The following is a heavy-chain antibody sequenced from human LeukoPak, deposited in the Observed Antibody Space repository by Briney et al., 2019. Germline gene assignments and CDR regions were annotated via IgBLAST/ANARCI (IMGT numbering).Heavy chain of an antibody. V-gene: IGHV4-39*01. D-gene: IGHD3-10*01. J-gene: IGHJ3*02. CDR3: ARRITMVRGVPHAFDI. Sequence: SETLSLTCTVSGGSISSSSYYWGWIRQPPGKGLEWIGSIYYSGSTYYNPSLKSRVTISVDTSKNQFSLKLSSVTAADTAVYHCARRITMVRGVPHAFDIWGQGTMVTVSS. CDR2: IYYSGST. CDR1: GGSISSSSYY.